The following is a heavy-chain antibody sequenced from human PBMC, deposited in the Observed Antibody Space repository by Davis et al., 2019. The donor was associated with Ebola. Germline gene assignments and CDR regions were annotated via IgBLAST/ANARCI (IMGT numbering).Heavy chain of an antibody. J-gene: IGHJ3*02. D-gene: IGHD6-25*01. V-gene: IGHV3-74*03. CDR2: ISGEGSTT. CDR3: ARPLGGGAFDI. CDR1: GFTFSSYW. Sequence: PGGSLRLSCEASGFTFSSYWMHWVRQAPGKGLVWVSRISGEGSTTKYADSVKGRFTISRDNAKNALSLQMNSLRAEDTAVYYCARPLGGGAFDIWGQGTMITVSS.